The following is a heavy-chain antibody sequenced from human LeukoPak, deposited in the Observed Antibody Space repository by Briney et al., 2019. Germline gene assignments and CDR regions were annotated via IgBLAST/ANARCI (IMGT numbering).Heavy chain of an antibody. CDR1: GGSINSYH. D-gene: IGHD2-21*02. J-gene: IGHJ5*02. CDR2: IYTSGST. V-gene: IGHV4-4*07. Sequence: SETLSLTCSVWGGSINSYHWGWIPPPPGKGREGIGRIYTSGSTNYHPSLESRVTMSVDTSKNQLSRKVSSVTAADTAVYCCAGGSNGCDNGGGYNWFDPWGQGTLVTVSS. CDR3: AGGSNGCDNGGGYNWFDP.